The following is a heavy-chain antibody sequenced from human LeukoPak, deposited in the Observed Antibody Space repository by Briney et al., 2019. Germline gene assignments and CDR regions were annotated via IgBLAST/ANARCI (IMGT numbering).Heavy chain of an antibody. J-gene: IGHJ4*02. V-gene: IGHV1-8*03. CDR1: GYTFNNYD. CDR3: ARDGSGWYGFDY. CDR2: MNPNSGNT. D-gene: IGHD6-19*01. Sequence: ASVKLSCKASGYTFNNYDTNWVRQATGQGLEWMGWMNPNSGNTGYAQKFQGRVTITRNTSISTAYMELSSLRSEDTAVYYCARDGSGWYGFDYWGQGTLVTVSS.